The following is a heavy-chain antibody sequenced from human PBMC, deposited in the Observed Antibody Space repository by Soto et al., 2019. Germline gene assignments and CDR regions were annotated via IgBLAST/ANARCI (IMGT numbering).Heavy chain of an antibody. CDR3: TRGTIWFGELIRTYYYYYMDV. Sequence: GGSLRLSCTASGFTFGDYAMSWFRQAPGKGLEWVGFIRSKAYGGTTEYAASVKGRFTISRDDSKSIAYLQMNSLKTEDTAVYYCTRGTIWFGELIRTYYYYYMDVWGKGTTVTVSS. V-gene: IGHV3-49*03. J-gene: IGHJ6*03. D-gene: IGHD3-10*01. CDR1: GFTFGDYA. CDR2: IRSKAYGGTT.